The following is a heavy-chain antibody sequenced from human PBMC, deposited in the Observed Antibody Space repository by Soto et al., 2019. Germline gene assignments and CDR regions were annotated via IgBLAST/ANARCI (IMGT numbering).Heavy chain of an antibody. CDR3: AKRLFAMVGVGGYDM. J-gene: IGHJ3*02. D-gene: IGHD3-3*01. CDR2: IDGTGTST. V-gene: IGHV3-23*01. CDR1: GLTCSSYA. Sequence: GGSLRLSCVGSGLTCSSYAMGWVRQAPGKGLEWVSGIDGTGTSTYYAESVKGRFTISRDNSKNTLYLQMNSLRVEDTAVYYCAKRLFAMVGVGGYDMWGQGTMVTVSS.